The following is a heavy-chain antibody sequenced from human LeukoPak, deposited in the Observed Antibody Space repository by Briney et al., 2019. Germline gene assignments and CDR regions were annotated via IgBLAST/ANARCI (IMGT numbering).Heavy chain of an antibody. Sequence: GESLKTSCKGSGYSFTNYWIGWVRQMPGKGLEWMGIIYPGDSDTRYSPSFQGQVTISVDKSINTAYLQWSSLKASDTAMYYCASLRSSGYYSPFDYWGQGTLVTVSS. V-gene: IGHV5-51*01. D-gene: IGHD3-22*01. CDR3: ASLRSSGYYSPFDY. CDR1: GYSFTNYW. J-gene: IGHJ4*02. CDR2: IYPGDSDT.